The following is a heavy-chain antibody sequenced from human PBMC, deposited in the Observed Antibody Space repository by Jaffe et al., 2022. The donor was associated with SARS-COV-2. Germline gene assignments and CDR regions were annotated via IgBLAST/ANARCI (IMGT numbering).Heavy chain of an antibody. Sequence: EVQLVESGGGLVKPGGSLRLSCAASGFTFSNAYMTWVRQAPGKGLEWVGRIKSKTDGGTTDYAAPVKGRFTISRDDSKNTLYLQMSSLKTEDTAVYYCTTDRWWVYYYHYGMDVWGQGTTVTVSS. CDR2: IKSKTDGGTT. V-gene: IGHV3-15*01. CDR3: TTDRWWVYYYHYGMDV. D-gene: IGHD2-15*01. J-gene: IGHJ6*02. CDR1: GFTFSNAY.